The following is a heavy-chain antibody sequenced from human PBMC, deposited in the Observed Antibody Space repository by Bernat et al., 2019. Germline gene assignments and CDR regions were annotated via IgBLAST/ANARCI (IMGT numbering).Heavy chain of an antibody. D-gene: IGHD4-17*01. V-gene: IGHV3-48*01. J-gene: IGHJ4*02. Sequence: EVQLVESGGDLEQPGGSLRLSCVASGFIFSSYGMTWVRQAPGKGLECVSHISSGSSVVSYADSVKGRFTISRDNAKNSVYLQMNSLRAEDTATYYCARDEDGDYEFDYWGQGTLVTVSS. CDR1: GFIFSSYG. CDR3: ARDEDGDYEFDY. CDR2: ISSGSSVV.